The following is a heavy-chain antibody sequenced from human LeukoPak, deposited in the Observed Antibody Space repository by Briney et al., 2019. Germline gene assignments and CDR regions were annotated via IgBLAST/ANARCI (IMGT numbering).Heavy chain of an antibody. CDR1: GFTFSNAG. CDR2: IKSKTDGGTT. D-gene: IGHD3-10*01. J-gene: IGHJ4*02. Sequence: PGGSLSLPCAASGFTFSNAGLGGVGQPPGRGREWVGCIKSKTDGGTTDYAAPVKGRFTISRDASKNTLYLQMNSLKTDDTAVYYCTTAPSYADYWGQGTLVTVSS. V-gene: IGHV3-15*01. CDR3: TTAPSYADY.